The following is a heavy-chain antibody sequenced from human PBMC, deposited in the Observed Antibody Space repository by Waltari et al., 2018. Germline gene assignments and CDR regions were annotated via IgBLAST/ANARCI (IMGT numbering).Heavy chain of an antibody. CDR2: IRYDGSNK. CDR1: TFSSYG. CDR3: AKLLAAADDYYYYYGMDV. Sequence: TFSSYGMHWVRQAPGKGLEWVAFIRYDGSNKYYADSVKGRFTISRDNSKNTLYLQMNSLRAEDTAVYYCAKLLAAADDYYYYYGMDVWGQGTTVTVSS. V-gene: IGHV3-30*02. J-gene: IGHJ6*02. D-gene: IGHD6-13*01.